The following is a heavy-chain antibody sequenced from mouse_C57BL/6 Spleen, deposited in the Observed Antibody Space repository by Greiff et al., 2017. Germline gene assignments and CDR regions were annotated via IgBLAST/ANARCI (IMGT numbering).Heavy chain of an antibody. J-gene: IGHJ3*01. D-gene: IGHD2-1*01. Sequence: VQLQQSGAELVKPGASVKMSCKASGYTFTSYWITWVKQRPGQGLEWIGDIYPGSGSTNYNEKFKGKATLTADKSSSTAYMQLSSLTSEDSAVYFCASQIYYGNYGFAYWGQGTLVTVSA. CDR2: IYPGSGST. CDR3: ASQIYYGNYGFAY. CDR1: GYTFTSYW. V-gene: IGHV1-55*01.